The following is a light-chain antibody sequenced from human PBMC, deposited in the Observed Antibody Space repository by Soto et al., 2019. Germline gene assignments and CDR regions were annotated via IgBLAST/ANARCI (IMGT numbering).Light chain of an antibody. V-gene: IGLV4-69*01. CDR1: SGHSSHA. Sequence: QAVVTQWPSASASLGASVKLTCTLSSGHSSHAIAWHQQQPEKGPRFLMRLNSDGSHNKGYGIPDRFSGSSSGAERYLTISSLQSEDEADYYCQTWGTDVSVFGGGTQLTVL. J-gene: IGLJ7*01. CDR3: QTWGTDVSV. CDR2: LNSDGSH.